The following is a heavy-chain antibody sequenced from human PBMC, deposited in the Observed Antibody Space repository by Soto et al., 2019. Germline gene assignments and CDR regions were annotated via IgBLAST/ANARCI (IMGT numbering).Heavy chain of an antibody. Sequence: GGSLILSCTASGFNFSSYSMSWVRQAPGKGLEWVSTISGSGGSTYYPDSVKGRFTISRDSSKNTVYLQMNSLRAEDAAVYYCAKEMTSGYYLFDYWGQGTLVTVSS. V-gene: IGHV3-23*01. CDR1: GFNFSSYS. CDR3: AKEMTSGYYLFDY. CDR2: ISGSGGST. D-gene: IGHD3-22*01. J-gene: IGHJ4*02.